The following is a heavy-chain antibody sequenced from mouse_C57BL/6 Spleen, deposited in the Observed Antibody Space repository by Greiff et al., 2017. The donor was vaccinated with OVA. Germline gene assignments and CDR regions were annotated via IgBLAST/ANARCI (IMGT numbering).Heavy chain of an antibody. D-gene: IGHD2-1*01. CDR1: GYTFTSYW. CDR2: INPSNGGT. CDR3: ARSHGNYVDWFAY. J-gene: IGHJ3*01. V-gene: IGHV1-53*01. Sequence: VQLQQPGTELVKPGASVKLSCKASGYTFTSYWMHWVKQRPGQGLEWIGNINPSNGGTNYNEKFKSKATLTVDKSSSTAYMQLSSLTSEDSAVYYCARSHGNYVDWFAYWGQGTLVTVSA.